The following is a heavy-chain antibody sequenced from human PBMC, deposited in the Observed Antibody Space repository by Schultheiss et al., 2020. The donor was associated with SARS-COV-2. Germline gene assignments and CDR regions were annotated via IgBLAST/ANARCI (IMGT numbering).Heavy chain of an antibody. CDR1: GFTFSSYE. V-gene: IGHV3-48*03. Sequence: GGSLRLSCAASGFTFSSYEMNWVRQAPGKGLEWVSYISSSGSTIYYADSVKGRFTISRDNAKNSLYLQMNSLRAEDTAVYYCARYGYCSGGSCYYYYYYGMDVWGQGTTVTVSS. D-gene: IGHD2-15*01. J-gene: IGHJ6*02. CDR2: ISSSGSTI. CDR3: ARYGYCSGGSCYYYYYYGMDV.